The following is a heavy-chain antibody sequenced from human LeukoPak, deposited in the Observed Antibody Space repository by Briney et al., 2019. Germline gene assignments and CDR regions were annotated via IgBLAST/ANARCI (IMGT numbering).Heavy chain of an antibody. CDR1: GYTFIGYY. Sequence: GASVKVSCKASGYTFIGYYMHWVRQAPGQGLGWMGWINPNTGGTNYAQKFQGRVTMTRDTSISTVYMELSRLRADDTAVYYCARDLRAGTENFGYWGQGTLVTVSA. V-gene: IGHV1-2*02. J-gene: IGHJ4*02. CDR2: INPNTGGT. CDR3: ARDLRAGTENFGY. D-gene: IGHD6-19*01.